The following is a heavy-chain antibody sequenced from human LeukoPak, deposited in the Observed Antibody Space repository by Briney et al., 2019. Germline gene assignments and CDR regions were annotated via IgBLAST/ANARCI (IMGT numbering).Heavy chain of an antibody. CDR2: ISAYNGNT. CDR3: ASGSLGLAAAGTGRTGYMDV. CDR1: GYTFTSYG. V-gene: IGHV1-18*01. D-gene: IGHD6-13*01. J-gene: IGHJ6*03. Sequence: ASVKVSCKASGYTFTSYGISWVRQAPGQGLEWMGWISAYNGNTNYAQKLQGRVTMTTDTSTSTAYMELRSLRSDDTAVYYCASGSLGLAAAGTGRTGYMDVWGKGTTVTVSS.